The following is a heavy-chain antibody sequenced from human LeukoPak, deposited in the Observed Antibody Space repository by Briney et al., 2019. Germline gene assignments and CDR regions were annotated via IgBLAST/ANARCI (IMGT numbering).Heavy chain of an antibody. D-gene: IGHD1-26*01. Sequence: SETLSLTCTVSGYSISSGYYWGWIRQPPGKGLEWIGSIHYSARIYYSPSLKSRLTISPDTSKNQFSLKLTSVTAADTAVYYCTREVRSAWASFDPWGRGTLVIVSS. CDR2: IHYSARI. CDR3: TREVRSAWASFDP. CDR1: GYSISSGYY. J-gene: IGHJ5*02. V-gene: IGHV4-38-2*02.